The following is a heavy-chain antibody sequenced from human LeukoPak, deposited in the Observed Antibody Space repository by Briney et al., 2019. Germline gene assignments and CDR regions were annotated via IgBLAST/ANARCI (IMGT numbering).Heavy chain of an antibody. Sequence: PSETLSLTCAVYGGSFSGKYWNWIRQPPGKGLEWIGEINHSGTTNYNPSLKSRVTISVDTSKNQFSLKLSSVTAADTAVYYCARGGDTTVVTLDYWGQGTLATVSS. V-gene: IGHV4-34*01. D-gene: IGHD4-23*01. CDR3: ARGGDTTVVTLDY. J-gene: IGHJ4*02. CDR1: GGSFSGKY. CDR2: INHSGTT.